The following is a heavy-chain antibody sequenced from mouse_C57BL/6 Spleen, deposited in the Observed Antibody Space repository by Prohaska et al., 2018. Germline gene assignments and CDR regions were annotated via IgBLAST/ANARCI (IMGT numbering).Heavy chain of an antibody. D-gene: IGHD3-3*01. CDR3: ARSRPAPYLYFDV. CDR2: INPIHGGT. Sequence: WVMQRPGQGLEWLGNINPIHGGTNYHEKFKSKATLTVDNSSSTAYMQLSSLTSEDSAVYYCARSRPAPYLYFDVWGTGTTVTVSS. J-gene: IGHJ1*03. V-gene: IGHV1-53*01.